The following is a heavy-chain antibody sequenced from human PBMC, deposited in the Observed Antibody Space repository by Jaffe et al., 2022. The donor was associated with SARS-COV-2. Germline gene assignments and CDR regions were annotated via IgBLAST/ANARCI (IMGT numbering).Heavy chain of an antibody. J-gene: IGHJ3*02. CDR3: ARVPDYDILTGYFPNGDLDDAFDI. CDR2: ISSSSSTI. V-gene: IGHV3-48*01. CDR1: GFTFSSYS. D-gene: IGHD3-9*01. Sequence: EVQLVESGGGLVQPGGSLRLSCAASGFTFSSYSMNWVRQAPGKGLEWVSYISSSSSTIYYADSVKGRFTISRDNAKNSLYLQMNSLRAEDTAVYYCARVPDYDILTGYFPNGDLDDAFDIWGQGTMVTVSS.